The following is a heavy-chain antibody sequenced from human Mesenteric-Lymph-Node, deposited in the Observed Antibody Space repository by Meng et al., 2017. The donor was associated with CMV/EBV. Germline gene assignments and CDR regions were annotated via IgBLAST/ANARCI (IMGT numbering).Heavy chain of an antibody. D-gene: IGHD4-11*01. CDR2: ISYDGSNK. Sequence: GESLKISCAASGFTFSSYAMHWVRQAPGKGLEWVAVISYDGSNKYYADSVKGRFTISRDNSKNTLYLQMNSLRAEDTAIYYCARGSDYIPDYWGQGTLVTVSS. V-gene: IGHV3-30*04. CDR1: GFTFSSYA. J-gene: IGHJ4*02. CDR3: ARGSDYIPDY.